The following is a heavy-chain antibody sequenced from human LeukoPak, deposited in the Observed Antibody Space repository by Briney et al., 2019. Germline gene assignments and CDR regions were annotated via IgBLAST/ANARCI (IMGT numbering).Heavy chain of an antibody. CDR1: GFTFSSYE. CDR3: ARCGNDVRSGLRYYYYGMDV. J-gene: IGHJ6*02. CDR2: INRRWRTI. V-gene: IGHV3-48*03. D-gene: IGHD1-1*01. Sequence: PGGSLRLSCAASGFTFSSYEMNWVRQAPGKGLEWVSYINRRWRTIYYADSVKGRLTISRDNAKNSLYLQINSLSAEDTAVYYCARCGNDVRSGLRYYYYGMDVWGQGTTVSVSS.